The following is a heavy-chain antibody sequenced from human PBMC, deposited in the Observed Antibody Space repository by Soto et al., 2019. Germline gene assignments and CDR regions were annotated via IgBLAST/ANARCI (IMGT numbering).Heavy chain of an antibody. J-gene: IGHJ3*02. Sequence: GGSLRLSCAASGFTFSSYSMNWVRQAPGKGLEGVSSISSSSSYIYYADSVKGRFTISRDNAKNSLYLQMNSLRAEDTAVYYCARYSPIAVAALGAFDIWGQGTMVTVSS. V-gene: IGHV3-21*01. D-gene: IGHD6-19*01. CDR2: ISSSSSYI. CDR3: ARYSPIAVAALGAFDI. CDR1: GFTFSSYS.